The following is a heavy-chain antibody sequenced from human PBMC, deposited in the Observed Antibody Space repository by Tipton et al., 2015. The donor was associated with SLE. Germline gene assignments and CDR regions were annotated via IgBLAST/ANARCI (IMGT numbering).Heavy chain of an antibody. D-gene: IGHD6-13*01. V-gene: IGHV3-49*04. Sequence: SLRLSCAASGFTFSGSAMHWVRQAPGKGLEWVGFIRSKAYGGTTEYAASVKGRFTISRDDSKSIAYLQMNSLKTEDTAVYYCTRVSYSSSWLGGQGTLVTVSS. CDR2: IRSKAYGGTT. J-gene: IGHJ4*02. CDR3: TRVSYSSSWL. CDR1: GFTFSGSA.